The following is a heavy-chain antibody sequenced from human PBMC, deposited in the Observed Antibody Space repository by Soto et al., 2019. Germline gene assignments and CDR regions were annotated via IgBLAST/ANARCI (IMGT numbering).Heavy chain of an antibody. D-gene: IGHD3-9*01. CDR1: GYTFTSYY. CDR2: INPSGGST. CDR3: ARGRGVLRYFDWSIRGADACDI. J-gene: IGHJ3*02. V-gene: IGHV1-46*01. Sequence: ASVKVSCKASGYTFTSYYMHWVRQAPGQGLEWMGIINPSGGSTSYAQKFQGRVTMTRDTSTSTVYMELSSLRSEDTAVYYCARGRGVLRYFDWSIRGADACDIWGQ.